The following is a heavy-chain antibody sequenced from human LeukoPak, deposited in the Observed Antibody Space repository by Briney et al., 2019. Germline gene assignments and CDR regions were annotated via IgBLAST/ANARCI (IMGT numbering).Heavy chain of an antibody. Sequence: ASVKVSCKASGYTFTSYGISWVRQAPGQGLEWMGWSGTYNGKTNYAQKVQGRVTMTTDTSTSTAYMELRSLRSDDTAVYYCARAGSRGYSYGTGVDYWGQGTLVTVSS. CDR3: ARAGSRGYSYGTGVDY. CDR1: GYTFTSYG. D-gene: IGHD5-18*01. J-gene: IGHJ4*02. CDR2: SGTYNGKT. V-gene: IGHV1-18*01.